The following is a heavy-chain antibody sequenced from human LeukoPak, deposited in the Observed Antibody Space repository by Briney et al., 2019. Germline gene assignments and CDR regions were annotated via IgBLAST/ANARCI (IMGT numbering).Heavy chain of an antibody. CDR1: GYTFTGYY. D-gene: IGHD1-20*01. CDR2: INPNSGGT. J-gene: IGHJ6*03. V-gene: IGHV1-2*02. CDR3: ARVTGTYDYYYYYMDV. Sequence: ASVKVSCKASGYTFTGYYMHWVRQAPGQGLEWMGWINPNSGGTNYAQKFQGRVTMTRDTSISTAYMELRSLRSDDTAVYYCARVTGTYDYYYYYMDVWGKGTTVTVSS.